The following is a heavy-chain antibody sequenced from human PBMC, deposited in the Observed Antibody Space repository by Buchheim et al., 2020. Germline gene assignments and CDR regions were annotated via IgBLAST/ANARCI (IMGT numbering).Heavy chain of an antibody. CDR2: ISSSSSYI. CDR1: GFTFSSYS. CDR3: ARASGTNGYYYGMDV. Sequence: EVQLVESGGGLVKPGGSLRLSCAASGFTFSSYSMNWVRQAPGKGLEWVSSISSSSSYIYYADSVKGRFTITRDNAKNSLYLQMNSLRAEDTAVYYCARASGTNGYYYGMDVWGQGTT. V-gene: IGHV3-21*01. J-gene: IGHJ6*02. D-gene: IGHD3-10*01.